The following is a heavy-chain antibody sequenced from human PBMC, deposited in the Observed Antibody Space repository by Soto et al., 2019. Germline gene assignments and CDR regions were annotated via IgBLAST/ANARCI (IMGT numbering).Heavy chain of an antibody. Sequence: QVQLQESGPGLVKPSGTLSLTCAVSGDSIGSSNWWSWVRQPPGKGLEWLGEIYHSGATNDSPSRKXRXTVXLDMSNNQFCLSLTSVTAADTAVYYCVGSTVGIVEATLCDYWGQGRLVTVSS. CDR1: GDSIGSSNW. V-gene: IGHV4-4*02. CDR3: VGSTVGIVEATLCDY. D-gene: IGHD1-26*01. CDR2: IYHSGAT. J-gene: IGHJ4*02.